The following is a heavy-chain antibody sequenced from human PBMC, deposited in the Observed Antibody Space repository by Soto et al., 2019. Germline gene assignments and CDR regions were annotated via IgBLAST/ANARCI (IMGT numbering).Heavy chain of an antibody. J-gene: IGHJ6*02. D-gene: IGHD6-6*01. CDR2: IKGDGSVT. CDR3: VIPTRSVRGMGV. CDR1: GFTFSNFW. Sequence: EVQLVESGGGLAQPGGSLRLSRAASGFTFSNFWMSWARQAPGKGLEWVANIKGDGSVTQYVASVEGRFTISRDNAKYSLYLHMNSLRVEDTALYYFVIPTRSVRGMGVWGQGTTVTVAS. V-gene: IGHV3-7*03.